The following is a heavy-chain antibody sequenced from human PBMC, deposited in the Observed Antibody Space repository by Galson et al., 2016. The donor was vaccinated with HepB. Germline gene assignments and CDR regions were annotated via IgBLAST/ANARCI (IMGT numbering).Heavy chain of an antibody. D-gene: IGHD2-8*02. CDR1: GGSISSGGYY. J-gene: IGHJ4*02. V-gene: IGHV4-31*03. Sequence: TLSLTCSVSGGSISSGGYYWSWLRQHPGKGLEWIGYINYSGTTYYTPSLKSCVTISVDTPKRQFSLMLRSVTAAATAVYFCARGPGGVVGSWGQGTLVTVSS. CDR3: ARGPGGVVGS. CDR2: INYSGTT.